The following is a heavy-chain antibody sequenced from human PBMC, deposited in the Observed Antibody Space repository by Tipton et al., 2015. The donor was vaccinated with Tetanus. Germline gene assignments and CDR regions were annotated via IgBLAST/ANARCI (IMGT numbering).Heavy chain of an antibody. CDR1: GFTFKSYT. CDR2: ISGSRLTP. J-gene: IGHJ6*04. Sequence: SLRLSCTASGFTFKSYTLHWVRQAPGNGLEWVAAISGSRLTPYYADSVKGRFTISRDNSKNTLSLQLNSLRADDTAIYYCAKEALGVLNLWGNGTTVIVSS. CDR3: AKEALGVLNL. V-gene: IGHV3-23*01. D-gene: IGHD1-14*01.